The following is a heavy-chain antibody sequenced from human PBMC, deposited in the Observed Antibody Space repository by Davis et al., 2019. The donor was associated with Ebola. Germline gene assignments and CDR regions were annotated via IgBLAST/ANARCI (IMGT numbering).Heavy chain of an antibody. CDR2: ISYDGSNK. CDR1: GFTFSSYA. CDR3: ARDAAMVKHWYFDL. Sequence: GESLKISCAASGFTFSSYAMHWVRQAPGKGLEWVAVISYDGSNKYYADSVKGRFTISRDNSKNTLYLQMNSLRAEDTAVYYCARDAAMVKHWYFDLWGRGTLVTVSS. J-gene: IGHJ2*01. D-gene: IGHD5-18*01. V-gene: IGHV3-30-3*01.